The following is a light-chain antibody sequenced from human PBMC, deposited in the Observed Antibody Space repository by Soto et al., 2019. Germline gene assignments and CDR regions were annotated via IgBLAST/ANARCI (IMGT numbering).Light chain of an antibody. V-gene: IGLV2-8*01. CDR2: DVT. CDR3: SYYRNRSNLV. CDR1: SSDIGGYNS. Sequence: QSALTQSPSASGSPGQSVTISCTGTSSDIGGYNSVSWYQQHPGKAPKLIIYDVTKRPSGVPDRFSGSKSGNTASLTISALQDEDEVDYYCSYYRNRSNLVFGTGTKLTVL. J-gene: IGLJ1*01.